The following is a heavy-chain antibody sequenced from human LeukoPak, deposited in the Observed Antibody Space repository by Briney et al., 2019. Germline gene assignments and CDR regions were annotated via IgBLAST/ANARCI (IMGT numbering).Heavy chain of an antibody. V-gene: IGHV4-39*07. CDR3: ARVEVVVVAATPGAAFDI. CDR1: GGSISSSSYY. D-gene: IGHD2-15*01. Sequence: SETLSLTCTVCGGSISSSSYYWGWIRQPPGKGLEWIGSIYYSGSTYYNPSLKSRVTISVDTSKNQFSLKLSSVTAADTAVYYCARVEVVVVAATPGAAFDIWGQGTMVTVSS. CDR2: IYYSGST. J-gene: IGHJ3*02.